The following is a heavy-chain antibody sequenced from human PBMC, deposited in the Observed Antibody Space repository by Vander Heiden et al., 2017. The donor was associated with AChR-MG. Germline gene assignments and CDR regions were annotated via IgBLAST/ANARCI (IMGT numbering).Heavy chain of an antibody. Sequence: QVQLVQSGAEVKKPGASVKVFCKASGYTFTDYYIHWVRQAPGKGPEWMGWINPKSGGSSYAQELQDWVTMTWDTSIRTAYMDLSRLTSDDTAIYYCARDRGQSGSYYSYDYWGHGSLVTVSS. J-gene: IGHJ4*01. V-gene: IGHV1-2*04. CDR2: INPKSGGS. CDR3: ARDRGQSGSYYSYDY. CDR1: GYTFTDYY. D-gene: IGHD1-26*01.